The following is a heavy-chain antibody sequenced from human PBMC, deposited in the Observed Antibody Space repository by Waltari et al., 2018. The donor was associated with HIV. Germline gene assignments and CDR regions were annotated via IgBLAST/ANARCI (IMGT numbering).Heavy chain of an antibody. V-gene: IGHV4-30-2*01. CDR3: ARGGVVPTAILEYYYALDV. J-gene: IGHJ6*02. CDR2: IAHRGST. D-gene: IGHD2-2*02. Sequence: QLQLQESGSGLVKPSQTLSLTCAISGGSISSGGSSWNWIRQPPGKGLEWLWYIAHRGSTYYNPSLKSRVSISVDRSKNQFSLNLSSVTAADTAVYYCARGGVVPTAILEYYYALDVWGQGTTVTVSS. CDR1: GGSISSGGSS.